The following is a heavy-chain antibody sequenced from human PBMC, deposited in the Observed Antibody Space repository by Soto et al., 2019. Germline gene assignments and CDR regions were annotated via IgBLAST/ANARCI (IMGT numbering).Heavy chain of an antibody. Sequence: GGSLRLSCAASGFIFSDYYMSWIRQAPGKGLEWISYISSSDNIIYYADSVKGRFTISRENAKNSLYLQMNSLRAEDTAVYYCARDRGYYDSSGYFDYWGQGTMVTVYS. V-gene: IGHV3-11*01. CDR1: GFIFSDYY. CDR3: ARDRGYYDSSGYFDY. CDR2: ISSSDNII. D-gene: IGHD3-22*01. J-gene: IGHJ4*02.